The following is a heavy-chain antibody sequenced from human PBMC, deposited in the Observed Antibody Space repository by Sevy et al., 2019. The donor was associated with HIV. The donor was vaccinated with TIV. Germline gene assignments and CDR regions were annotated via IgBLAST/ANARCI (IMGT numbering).Heavy chain of an antibody. CDR1: GFTFSNYA. CDR2: ISGSAHRT. D-gene: IGHD5-18*01. CDR3: LKEVSEYSYSDY. J-gene: IGHJ4*02. Sequence: GGSLRLSCAASGFTFSNYAMSWVRQTPGKGLEWVSAISGSAHRTYYTDSVKGRFTISRDNSKNMLFLQMNSLRAEDTAVYYWLKEVSEYSYSDYWGQGTLVTVSS. V-gene: IGHV3-23*01.